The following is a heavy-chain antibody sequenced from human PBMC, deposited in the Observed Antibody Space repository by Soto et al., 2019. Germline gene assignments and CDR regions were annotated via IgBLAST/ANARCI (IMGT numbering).Heavy chain of an antibody. CDR3: ARGLTGAKEFDY. V-gene: IGHV3-21*01. CDR1: GFTFSSYS. CDR2: ISSSSSYI. J-gene: IGHJ4*02. Sequence: GGSLRLSCAASGFTFSSYSMNWVRQAPGKGLEWVSSISSSSSYIYYADSVKGRFTISRDNAKNSLYLQMNSLRAEDTAVYYCARGLTGAKEFDYWGQGTLVTVAS. D-gene: IGHD1-26*01.